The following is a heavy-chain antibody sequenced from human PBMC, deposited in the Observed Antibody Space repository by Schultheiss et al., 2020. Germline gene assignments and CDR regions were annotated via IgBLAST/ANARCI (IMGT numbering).Heavy chain of an antibody. Sequence: GGSLRLSCAASGFTFSSYAMSWVRQAPGKGLEWVSAISGSGGSTYYADSVKGRFTISRDDSRNTLFLQMNILTAEDAAIYYCAKETLTISAYYSDDWGQGTLVTVSS. J-gene: IGHJ4*02. CDR3: AKETLTISAYYSDD. CDR1: GFTFSSYA. D-gene: IGHD3-16*01. CDR2: ISGSGGST. V-gene: IGHV3-23*01.